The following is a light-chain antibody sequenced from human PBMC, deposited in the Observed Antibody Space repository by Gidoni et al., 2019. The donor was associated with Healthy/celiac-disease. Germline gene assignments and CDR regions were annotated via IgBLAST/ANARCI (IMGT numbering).Light chain of an antibody. Sequence: EIVMKQSPATLSVSPGERATLSCRASQSVSSNLALYQQKPGQAPRLLIYVASTRATGIPARFSGSGSGTEFTLTISSLQSEDFAVYYCQQYNNWPLYTFXXXTKLEIK. V-gene: IGKV3-15*01. CDR3: QQYNNWPLYT. J-gene: IGKJ2*01. CDR1: QSVSSN. CDR2: VAS.